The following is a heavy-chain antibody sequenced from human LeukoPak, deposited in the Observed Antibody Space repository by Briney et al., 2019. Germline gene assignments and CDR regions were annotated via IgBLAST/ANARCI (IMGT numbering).Heavy chain of an antibody. CDR2: IYYSGGT. J-gene: IGHJ4*02. Sequence: SETLSLTCTVSGGSISSYYWSWIQQPPGKGLEWIGYIYYSGGTNYNPSLKSRVTISVDTSKNQFSLKLSSVTAADTAVYYCARVSLNVWGSYRFDYWGQGTLVTVSS. CDR1: GGSISSYY. D-gene: IGHD3-16*02. CDR3: ARVSLNVWGSYRFDY. V-gene: IGHV4-59*01.